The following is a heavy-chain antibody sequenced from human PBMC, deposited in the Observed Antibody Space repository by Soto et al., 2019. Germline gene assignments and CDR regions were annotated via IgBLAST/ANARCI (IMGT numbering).Heavy chain of an antibody. CDR1: GGSFSGYY. D-gene: IGHD3-9*01. J-gene: IGHJ6*02. CDR2: INHSGST. CDR3: ARGRGTDHTIDILGPQVQYYGMDV. V-gene: IGHV4-34*01. Sequence: QVQLQQWGAGLLKPSETLSLTCAVYGGSFSGYYWSWIRQPPGKGLEWIGEINHSGSTNYNPSLKIRVTISVDTSKNQFSLKLSSVSAAATAVYYCARGRGTDHTIDILGPQVQYYGMDVWGQGTTVTVSS.